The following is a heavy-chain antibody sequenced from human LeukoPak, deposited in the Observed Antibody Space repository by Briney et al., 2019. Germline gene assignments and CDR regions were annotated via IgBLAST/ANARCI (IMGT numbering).Heavy chain of an antibody. J-gene: IGHJ4*02. Sequence: ASVKVSCKASGYTFTSYYMHWVRQAPGQGLEWMGIINPSGGSTSYAQKFQGRVTMTRDMSTSTVYMELSSLRSEDTAVYYCARERGGDGYNWEGVDYWGQGTLVTVSS. CDR1: GYTFTSYY. CDR2: INPSGGST. CDR3: ARERGGDGYNWEGVDY. V-gene: IGHV1-46*01. D-gene: IGHD5-24*01.